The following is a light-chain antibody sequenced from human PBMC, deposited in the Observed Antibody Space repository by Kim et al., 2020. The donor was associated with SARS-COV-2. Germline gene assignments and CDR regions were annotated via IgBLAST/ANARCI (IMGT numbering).Light chain of an antibody. V-gene: IGLV3-1*01. CDR3: QAWDSSTVV. CDR1: KLGDKY. J-gene: IGLJ3*02. CDR2: QDN. Sequence: VSPGQTASIPCAGNKLGDKYACWYQQKPGQSPVLGIYQDNKRPSGIPERFSGSNSGNTATLTISGTQAMDEADYYCQAWDSSTVVFGGGTQLTVL.